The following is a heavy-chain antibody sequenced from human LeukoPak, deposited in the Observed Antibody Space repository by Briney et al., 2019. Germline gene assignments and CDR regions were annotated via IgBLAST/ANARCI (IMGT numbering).Heavy chain of an antibody. J-gene: IGHJ6*02. CDR1: GFTFSNAW. V-gene: IGHV3-15*01. CDR2: IKSKTDGGTT. Sequence: GGSLRLSCAASGFTFSNAWMSWVRQAPGKGLEWVGRIKSKTDGGTTDYAAPVKGRFTISRDDSKNTLYLQMNSLKTEDTAVYYCTTDLGTVTPDRYYYYYGMDVWGQGTTVTVSS. CDR3: TTDLGTVTPDRYYYYYGMDV. D-gene: IGHD4-17*01.